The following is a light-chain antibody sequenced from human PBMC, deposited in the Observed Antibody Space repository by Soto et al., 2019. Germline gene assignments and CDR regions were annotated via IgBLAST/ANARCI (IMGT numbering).Light chain of an antibody. J-gene: IGKJ1*01. CDR2: DAS. V-gene: IGKV3-11*01. CDR3: KQSSSWPRT. CDR1: QSVSTY. Sequence: EIVLTQSPATLSLSPGDRAPLACRASQSVSTYLAWYQQKPGQAPRVVIYDASNRATGITPRFSGSGYGTDFTLTISSLEPEDFAVYYCKQSSSWPRTFGKGTKVDIK.